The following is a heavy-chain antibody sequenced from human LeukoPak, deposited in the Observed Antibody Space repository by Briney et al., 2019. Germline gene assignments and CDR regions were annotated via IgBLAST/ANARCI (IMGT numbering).Heavy chain of an antibody. V-gene: IGHV3-48*01. CDR3: AKDCHCTSSRHFCGYMDV. CDR1: GFTFSSYE. D-gene: IGHD2-8*01. CDR2: ISSSSTI. J-gene: IGHJ6*03. Sequence: GGSLRLSCAASGFTFSSYEMNWVRQAPGKGLEWVSYISSSSTIYYADSVKGRFTISRDNSKNTLYLQMNSLRAEDTAVYFCAKDCHCTSSRHFCGYMDVWGKGTTVTVSS.